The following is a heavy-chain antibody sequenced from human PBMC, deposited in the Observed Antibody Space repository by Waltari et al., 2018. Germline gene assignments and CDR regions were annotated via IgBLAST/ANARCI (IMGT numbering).Heavy chain of an antibody. CDR1: GGSIKSYY. D-gene: IGHD3-9*01. Sequence: QVQLQESGPGLVKPSETLSLTCTVSGGSIKSYYWSWIRQPPGKGLEWIGYIYYSGSTNSNPSLESRVTISVDTSKNQFSLKLSSVTAADTAVYFCAGGDYDTLTGYYSFDSWGQGTLVTVSS. CDR3: AGGDYDTLTGYYSFDS. V-gene: IGHV4-59*01. J-gene: IGHJ4*02. CDR2: IYYSGST.